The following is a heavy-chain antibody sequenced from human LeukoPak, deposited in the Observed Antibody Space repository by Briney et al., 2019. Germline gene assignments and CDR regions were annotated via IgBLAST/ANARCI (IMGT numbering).Heavy chain of an antibody. D-gene: IGHD4-23*01. Sequence: SETLSLTCTVSGGSISSSSYYWGWIRQPPGKGLEWIGSIYYSGSIYYNPSLKSRVTISVDTSKNQFSLKLSSVTAADTAVYYCAREPDYGGNEIMIDYWGQGTLVTVSS. V-gene: IGHV4-39*07. CDR2: IYYSGSI. CDR1: GGSISSSSYY. J-gene: IGHJ4*02. CDR3: AREPDYGGNEIMIDY.